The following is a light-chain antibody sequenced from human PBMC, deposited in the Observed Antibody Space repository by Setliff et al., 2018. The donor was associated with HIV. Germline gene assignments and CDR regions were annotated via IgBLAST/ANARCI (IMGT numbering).Light chain of an antibody. V-gene: IGLV2-14*01. CDR3: CSNTGSNTYV. Sequence: QSALTQPASVSGSPGQSITISCTGTSSDVGGYNYVSWYQQHPGKAPKLMIFEVSNRPSGVSDRFSGSKSANTASLTISGLQAEDEADYYCCSNTGSNTYVFGSGTKVTVL. J-gene: IGLJ1*01. CDR1: SSDVGGYNY. CDR2: EVS.